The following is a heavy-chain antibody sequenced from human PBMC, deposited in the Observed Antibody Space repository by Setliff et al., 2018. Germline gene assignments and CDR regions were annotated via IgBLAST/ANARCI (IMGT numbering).Heavy chain of an antibody. CDR3: ARSSAPIKRDYMDV. V-gene: IGHV3-53*01. Sequence: GGSLRLSCAASGFTVSSNYMSWVRQAPGKGLEWVSVISGSGGSTYYADSVKGRFTISRDNAKNSLYLQMNSLRADDAAVYYCARSSAPIKRDYMDVWGKGTTVTVSS. J-gene: IGHJ6*03. D-gene: IGHD2-2*02. CDR2: ISGSGGST. CDR1: GFTVSSNY.